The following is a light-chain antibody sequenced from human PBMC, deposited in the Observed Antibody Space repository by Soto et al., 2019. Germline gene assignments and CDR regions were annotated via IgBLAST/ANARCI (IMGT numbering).Light chain of an antibody. V-gene: IGKV3-20*01. Sequence: EVVLTQSPGTLSLSPGERATLSCRASQSVSSSDLAWYQQKPGQAPRLLISGASGRATGIPDRFSASGSGTDFTLTIRRLEPEDSAVFYCHLYGASPPTFGQGTKVDIK. J-gene: IGKJ1*01. CDR1: QSVSSSD. CDR2: GAS. CDR3: HLYGASPPT.